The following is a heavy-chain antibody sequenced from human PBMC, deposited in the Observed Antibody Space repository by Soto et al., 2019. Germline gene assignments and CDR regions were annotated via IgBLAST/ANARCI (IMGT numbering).Heavy chain of an antibody. J-gene: IGHJ6*02. V-gene: IGHV1-18*04. CDR1: GYTFTSYG. Sequence: VASVKVSCKVSGYTFTSYGVTWVRQAPGQGLEWMGWISAYNGNTNYAQKLQGRVTMTTDTSTSTAYMELRSLRSDDTAVYYCARKGLGGSDYYYGLDVWGQGTTVTVSS. CDR3: ARKGLGGSDYYYGLDV. D-gene: IGHD3-16*01. CDR2: ISAYNGNT.